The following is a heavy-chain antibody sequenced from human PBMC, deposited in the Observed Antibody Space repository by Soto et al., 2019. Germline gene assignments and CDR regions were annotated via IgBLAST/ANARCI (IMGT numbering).Heavy chain of an antibody. J-gene: IGHJ4*02. CDR1: GYSFTSYW. Sequence: GESLKISCKGSGYSFTSYWISWVRQMPGKGLEWMGRIDPSDSYTNYSPSFQGHVTISADKSISTAYLQWSSLKASDTAMYYCARHLDGYSIFDYWGQGTLVTVS. V-gene: IGHV5-10-1*01. CDR3: ARHLDGYSIFDY. D-gene: IGHD4-4*01. CDR2: IDPSDSYT.